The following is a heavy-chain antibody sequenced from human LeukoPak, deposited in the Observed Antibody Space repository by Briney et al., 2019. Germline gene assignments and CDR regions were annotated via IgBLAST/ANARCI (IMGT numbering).Heavy chain of an antibody. V-gene: IGHV3-33*06. CDR2: IWYDGSNK. CDR1: GFTFSSCA. D-gene: IGHD1-1*01. CDR3: AKDKGTTGAYNWFDP. J-gene: IGHJ5*02. Sequence: GGSLRLSCAASGFTFSSCAMHWVRQAPGKGLEWVAVIWYDGSNKYYADSVEGRFTISRDNSKNTLYLQMNSLRAEDTAVYSCAKDKGTTGAYNWFDPWGQGTLVTVSS.